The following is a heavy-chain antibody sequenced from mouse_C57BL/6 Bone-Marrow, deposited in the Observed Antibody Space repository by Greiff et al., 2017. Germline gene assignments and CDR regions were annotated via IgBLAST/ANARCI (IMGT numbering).Heavy chain of an antibody. CDR1: GFNIKDYY. V-gene: IGHV14-2*01. J-gene: IGHJ2*01. D-gene: IGHD1-1*01. Sequence: EVQLQQSGAELVKPGASVKLSCTASGFNIKDYYIHWVKQRTEKGLEWIGRIDPEDGGTTYAPKFQDKATITEDTSSNAAYLQLSSLTSEDTAVYCGTRSLFYSGTSYGGQGTTLLVSS. CDR2: IDPEDGGT. CDR3: TRSLFYSGTSY.